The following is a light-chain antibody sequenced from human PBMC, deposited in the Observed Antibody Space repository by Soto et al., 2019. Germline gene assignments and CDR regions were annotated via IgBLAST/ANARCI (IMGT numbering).Light chain of an antibody. Sequence: EIVLTQAPGTLSWSAGERATLSCPASQSVSSSYLVWHQQKPGQAPRLLIYAASRRATGIPDRFSGSGSGTDFTLTSSRLEPEDFAVYYCQQYGSSPWTFGQGTKVDIK. V-gene: IGKV3-20*01. J-gene: IGKJ1*01. CDR2: AAS. CDR1: QSVSSSY. CDR3: QQYGSSPWT.